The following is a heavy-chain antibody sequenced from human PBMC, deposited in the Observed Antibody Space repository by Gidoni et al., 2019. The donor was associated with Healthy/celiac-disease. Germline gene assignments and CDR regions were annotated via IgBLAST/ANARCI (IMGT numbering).Heavy chain of an antibody. Sequence: QVQLVESGGGVVQPGRSLRLSCAASGFTFSSYAMHWVRQAPGKGLEWVAVISYDGSNKYYADSVKGRFTISRDNSKNTLYLQMNSLRAEDTAVYYCARARYSGYDWGAYFDYWGQGTLVTVSS. D-gene: IGHD5-12*01. CDR3: ARARYSGYDWGAYFDY. J-gene: IGHJ4*02. CDR1: GFTFSSYA. V-gene: IGHV3-30*04. CDR2: ISYDGSNK.